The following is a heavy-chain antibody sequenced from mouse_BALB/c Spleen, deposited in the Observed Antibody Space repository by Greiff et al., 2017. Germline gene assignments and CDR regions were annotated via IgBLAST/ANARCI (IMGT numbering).Heavy chain of an antibody. CDR1: GFTFSDYY. J-gene: IGHJ3*01. V-gene: IGHV5-4*02. Sequence: EVKVVESGGGLVKPGGSLKLSCAASGFTFSDYYMYWVRQTPEKRLEWVATISDGGSYTYYPDSVKGRFTISRDNAKNNLYLQMSSLKSEDTAMYYCARVWDYDAYWGQGTLVTVSA. CDR2: ISDGGSYT. CDR3: ARVWDYDAY. D-gene: IGHD2-4*01.